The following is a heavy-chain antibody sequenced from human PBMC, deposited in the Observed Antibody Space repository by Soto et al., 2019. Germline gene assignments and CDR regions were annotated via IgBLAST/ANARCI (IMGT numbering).Heavy chain of an antibody. D-gene: IGHD3-3*01. CDR3: ARGVYYDFWSGYFGANGMDV. CDR2: INHSGST. Sequence: SETLSLTCAVYGGSFSGYYWSWIRQPPGKGLEWIGEINHSGSTNYNPSLKSRVTISVDTSKNQFSLKLSSVTAADTAVYYCARGVYYDFWSGYFGANGMDVWGQGTTVTVSS. J-gene: IGHJ6*02. CDR1: GGSFSGYY. V-gene: IGHV4-34*01.